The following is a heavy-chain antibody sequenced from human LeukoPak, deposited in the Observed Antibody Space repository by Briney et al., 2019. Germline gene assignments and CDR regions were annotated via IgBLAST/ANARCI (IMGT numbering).Heavy chain of an antibody. V-gene: IGHV4-30-4*01. Sequence: SETLSLTCTVSGGSISSGDYYWSWIRQPPGKGLEWIGYIYYSGSTYYNPSLNSRVTISVDTSKNQFSLKLSSVTAADTAVYYCAREYYCDSSGYHHDAFDIWGQGTMVTVSS. CDR1: GGSISSGDYY. CDR2: IYYSGST. D-gene: IGHD3-22*01. CDR3: AREYYCDSSGYHHDAFDI. J-gene: IGHJ3*02.